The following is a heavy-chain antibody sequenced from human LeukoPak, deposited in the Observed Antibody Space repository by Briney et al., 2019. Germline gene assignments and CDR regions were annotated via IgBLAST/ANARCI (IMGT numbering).Heavy chain of an antibody. D-gene: IGHD3-22*01. CDR2: ISGSGGST. CDR1: GFTFSSYA. CDR3: AKDTDRSGYYYGAFDI. J-gene: IGHJ3*02. V-gene: IGHV3-23*01. Sequence: GGSLRLSCSASGFTFSSYAMSWVRQAPGKGLEWVSAISGSGGSTYYADSVKGRFTISRDNSKITLYLQMNSLRAEDTAVYYCAKDTDRSGYYYGAFDIWGQGTMVTVSS.